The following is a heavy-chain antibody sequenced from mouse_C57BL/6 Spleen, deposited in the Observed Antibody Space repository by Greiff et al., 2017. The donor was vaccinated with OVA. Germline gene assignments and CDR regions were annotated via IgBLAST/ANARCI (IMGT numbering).Heavy chain of an antibody. V-gene: IGHV5-6*01. CDR2: ISSGGSYT. CDR1: GFTFSSYG. J-gene: IGHJ2*01. Sequence: EVQLVESGGDLVKPGGSLKLSCAASGFTFSSYGMSWVRQTPDKRLEWVATISSGGSYTYYPDSVKGRFTISRDNAKNTLYLQMSSLKSEDTAMYYCARQVTTVVDYFAYWGQGTTLTVSS. CDR3: ARQVTTVVDYFAY. D-gene: IGHD1-1*01.